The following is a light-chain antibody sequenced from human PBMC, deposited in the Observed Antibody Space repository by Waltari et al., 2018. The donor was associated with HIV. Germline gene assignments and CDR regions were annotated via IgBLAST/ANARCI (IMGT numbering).Light chain of an antibody. CDR2: EGI. J-gene: IGLJ3*02. CDR3: CSYGGSSNWV. V-gene: IGLV2-23*01. CDR1: SSDVGDYNL. Sequence: QSALTQPASVSGSPGQSTTIPCPGTSSDVGDYNLVPWYQQHPGKAPKLMIYEGIKRPSGVSNRISGSKSGNTASLTISGLQAEDEADYYCCSYGGSSNWVFGGGTKLTVL.